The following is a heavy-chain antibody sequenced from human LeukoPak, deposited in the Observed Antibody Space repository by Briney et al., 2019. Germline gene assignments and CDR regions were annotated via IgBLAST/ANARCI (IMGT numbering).Heavy chain of an antibody. Sequence: ASVKVSCKASGYTFTSYAMNWVRQAPGQGLEWMGWINTNTGNPTYAQGFTGRFVFSLDTSVSTAYLQISSLKAEDTAVYYCARVGYGGNSKYYYYYMDVWGKGTTVTVSS. CDR1: GYTFTSYA. J-gene: IGHJ6*03. CDR3: ARVGYGGNSKYYYYYMDV. CDR2: INTNTGNP. D-gene: IGHD4-23*01. V-gene: IGHV7-4-1*02.